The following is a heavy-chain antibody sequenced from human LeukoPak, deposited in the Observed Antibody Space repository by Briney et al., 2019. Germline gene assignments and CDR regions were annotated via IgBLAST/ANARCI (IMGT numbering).Heavy chain of an antibody. J-gene: IGHJ4*02. CDR1: GFTFSSYG. D-gene: IGHD1-26*01. CDR2: ISYDGSNK. Sequence: PGGSLRLSCAASGFTFSSYGMHWVRQAPGKGLEWVAVISYDGSNKYYADSVKGRFTISRDNSKNTLYLQMNSLTDDNTAVYYCAKKWGVGTTTLDYFDYWGQGTLVTVSS. CDR3: AKKWGVGTTTLDYFDY. V-gene: IGHV3-30*18.